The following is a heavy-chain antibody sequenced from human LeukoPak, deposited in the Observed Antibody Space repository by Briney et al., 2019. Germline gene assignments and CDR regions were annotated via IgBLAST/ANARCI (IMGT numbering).Heavy chain of an antibody. CDR1: GGTFSSYA. Sequence: GASVKVSCKASGGTFSSYAMSWVRQAPGKGLEWVSAISGSGGSTYYADSVKGRFTISRDNSKNALYLQMNSLRAEDTAVYYCAKDLRTNARNGYFDYWGQGTLVTVSS. CDR3: AKDLRTNARNGYFDY. J-gene: IGHJ4*02. V-gene: IGHV3-23*01. D-gene: IGHD2-8*01. CDR2: ISGSGGST.